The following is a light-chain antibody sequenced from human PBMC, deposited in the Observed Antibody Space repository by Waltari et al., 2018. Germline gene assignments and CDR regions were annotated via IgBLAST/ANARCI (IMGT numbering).Light chain of an antibody. V-gene: IGKV1-39*01. CDR2: AAS. CDR3: QQRYSTPYT. Sequence: DIQMTQSPSSLSASVGDTITITCRASQSIGRYFNWFQQKPGKAPELLISAASTLQSGVPSRFSGSGSGTHFTLTISSLHPEDLATYYCQQRYSTPYTFGQGT. J-gene: IGKJ2*01. CDR1: QSIGRY.